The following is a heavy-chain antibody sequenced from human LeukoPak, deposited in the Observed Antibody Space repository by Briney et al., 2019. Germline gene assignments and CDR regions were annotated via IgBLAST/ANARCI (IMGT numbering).Heavy chain of an antibody. J-gene: IGHJ3*02. V-gene: IGHV4-34*01. CDR3: ANKPSWIQQNTGDAFDI. CDR1: GGSFSGYY. D-gene: IGHD5-18*01. CDR2: IYHSGST. Sequence: SETLSLTCAVYGGSFSGYYWSWIRQPPGKGVEWIGEIYHSGSTNYNPSLKSRVTISVDKSKNQFSLKLSSVTAADTAVYYCANKPSWIQQNTGDAFDIWGQGTMVTVSS.